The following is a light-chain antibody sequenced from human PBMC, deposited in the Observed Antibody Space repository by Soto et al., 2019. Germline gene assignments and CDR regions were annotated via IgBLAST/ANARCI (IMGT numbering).Light chain of an antibody. J-gene: IGLJ2*01. V-gene: IGLV1-40*01. CDR1: SSNIGAGHD. CDR3: QSYDSSLSVV. CDR2: LNG. Sequence: QPVLTQPPSVSGAPGQRVTISCTGSSSNIGAGHDVHWYQQLPGTAPKLLIYLNGNRPSGVPDRFSGSKSGTSASLAITGLQAEDEADYYCQSYDSSLSVVFGGGTKLTVL.